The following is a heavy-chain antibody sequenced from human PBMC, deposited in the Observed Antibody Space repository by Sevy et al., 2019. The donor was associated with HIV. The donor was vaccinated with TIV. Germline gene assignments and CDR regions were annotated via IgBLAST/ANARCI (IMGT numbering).Heavy chain of an antibody. V-gene: IGHV4-39*01. CDR2: IYYSGST. D-gene: IGHD3-3*01. CDR1: GGSISSSSYY. CDR3: ARILTIFGVVIIKGDYYFDY. J-gene: IGHJ4*02. Sequence: SETLSLTCTVSGGSISSSSYYWGWIRQPPGKGLEWIGSIYYSGSTYYNPSLKSRVTISVDTSKNQFSLKLSSVTAADTAVYYCARILTIFGVVIIKGDYYFDYWGQGTLVTVSS.